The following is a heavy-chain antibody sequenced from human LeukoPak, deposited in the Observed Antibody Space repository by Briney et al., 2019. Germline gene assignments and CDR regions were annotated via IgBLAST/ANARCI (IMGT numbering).Heavy chain of an antibody. CDR2: ISSSSSTI. Sequence: PGGSLRLSCAASGFTFSSYSMNWVRQAPGKGLEWVSYISSSSSTIYYADSVKGRFTISRDNAKNSLYLQMNSLRAEDAAVYYCARSRITMVRGVIGKQYYFDYWGQGTLVTVSS. D-gene: IGHD3-10*01. V-gene: IGHV3-48*01. CDR3: ARSRITMVRGVIGKQYYFDY. CDR1: GFTFSSYS. J-gene: IGHJ4*02.